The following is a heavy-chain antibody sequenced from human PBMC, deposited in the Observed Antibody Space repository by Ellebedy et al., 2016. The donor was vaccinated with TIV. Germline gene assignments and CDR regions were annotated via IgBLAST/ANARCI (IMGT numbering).Heavy chain of an antibody. J-gene: IGHJ2*01. CDR1: GGSLTNHF. D-gene: IGHD4-17*01. CDR3: ASSPTVYWYFDL. Sequence: MPSETLSLTCTVSGGSLTNHFWSWVRQPPGKGLEWIASIYYSGTTNYNPSLKSRVTISVDTSKNQISLTLMSSVSAADTAVYYCASSPTVYWYFDLWGRGTLVTVSS. V-gene: IGHV4-59*11. CDR2: IYYSGTT.